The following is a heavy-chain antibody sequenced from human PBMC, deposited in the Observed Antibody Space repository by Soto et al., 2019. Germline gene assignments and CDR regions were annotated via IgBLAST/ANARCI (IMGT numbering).Heavy chain of an antibody. CDR2: IYHAGSP. J-gene: IGHJ3*02. Sequence: SETLSLTCAVSGGSIRSSSWWTWLRQSPGKGLEWIGEIYHAGSPNYNPSFQSRVTISADTSKNFFSLRLTSVTDADTAMYYCARASSFRGDFDIWGQGTAVTVSS. V-gene: IGHV4-4*02. D-gene: IGHD3-10*01. CDR1: GGSIRSSSW. CDR3: ARASSFRGDFDI.